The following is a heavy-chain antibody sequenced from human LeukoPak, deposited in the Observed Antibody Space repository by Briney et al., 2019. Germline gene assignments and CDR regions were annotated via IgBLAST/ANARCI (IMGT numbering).Heavy chain of an antibody. V-gene: IGHV4-59*01. Sequence: PSETLSLTCTVSGGSIASYYWSWIRQPPGKGLEWIGYIYYSGSTNYNPSLKSRVTISVDTSKNQFSLKLSSVTAADTAVYYCARVKEDDAFDIWGQGTMVTVSS. J-gene: IGHJ3*02. CDR2: IYYSGST. CDR1: GGSIASYY. CDR3: ARVKEDDAFDI.